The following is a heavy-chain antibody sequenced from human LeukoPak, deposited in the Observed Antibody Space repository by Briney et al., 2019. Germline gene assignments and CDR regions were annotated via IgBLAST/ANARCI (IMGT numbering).Heavy chain of an antibody. V-gene: IGHV4-30-2*01. J-gene: IGHJ4*02. CDR3: ARADGDYLFDY. CDR1: GGSISSGGYS. Sequence: SETLSLTCSFSGGSISSGGYSWSWIRQPPGQGLEWIGYIYHSGSTYYNPSLKSRVTISVDRSKNQFSLKLSSVTAADTAVYYCARADGDYLFDYWGQGTLVTVSS. D-gene: IGHD4-17*01. CDR2: IYHSGST.